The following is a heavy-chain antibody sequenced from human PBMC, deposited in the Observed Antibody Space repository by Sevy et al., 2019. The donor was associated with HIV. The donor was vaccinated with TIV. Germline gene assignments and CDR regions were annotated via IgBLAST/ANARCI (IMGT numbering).Heavy chain of an antibody. CDR1: GFTFSSYG. D-gene: IGHD6-13*01. CDR3: AGGEDSSSWPYYYYYGMDV. Sequence: GGSLRLSCAASGFTFSSYGMHWVRQAPGKGLEWVAVIWYDGSNKYYADSVKGRFTISRYNSKNTLYLQMNSLRAEGTAVYGCAGGEDSSSWPYYYYYGMDVWGQGTTVTVSS. CDR2: IWYDGSNK. J-gene: IGHJ6*02. V-gene: IGHV3-33*01.